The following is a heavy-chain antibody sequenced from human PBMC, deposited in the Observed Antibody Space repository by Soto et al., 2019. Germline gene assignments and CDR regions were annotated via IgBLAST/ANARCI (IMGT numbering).Heavy chain of an antibody. Sequence: XGTLSLSCAVSRIAFNNAFGTWVRQAPGKGLEWVGRIGSEIYGATIDDAEPVKGRFTISRDGSKSTVCLQMNSLNTGDTAIYLCIADNSYSGGGGVHWR. D-gene: IGHD2-15*01. CDR1: RIAFNNAF. J-gene: IGHJ1*01. V-gene: IGHV3-15*04. CDR2: IGSEIYGATI. CDR3: IADNSYSGGGGVH.